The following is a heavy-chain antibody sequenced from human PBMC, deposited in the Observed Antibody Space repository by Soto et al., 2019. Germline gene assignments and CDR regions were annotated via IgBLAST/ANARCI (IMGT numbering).Heavy chain of an antibody. V-gene: IGHV3-74*01. J-gene: IGHJ5*02. CDR3: AGLGSSGYVRT. CDR2: INTDGSST. CDR1: GFTFNGYW. Sequence: PWGSLRLSCVASGFTFNGYWMHWVRQAPGKGLVWVSRINTDGSSTNYADSVKGRFTISRDNAKNTLLLQMNSLRVEDTAVYYCAGLGSSGYVRTWGQGTLVNVSS. D-gene: IGHD5-12*01.